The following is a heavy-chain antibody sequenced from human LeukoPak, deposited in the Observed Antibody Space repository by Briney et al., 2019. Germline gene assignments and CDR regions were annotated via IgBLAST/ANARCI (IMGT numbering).Heavy chain of an antibody. CDR1: GLTFSNAW. Sequence: GGSLRLSCGASGLTFSNAWMRWVRQAPGKGLEWIGCIKSKTDGETTAYAAPVRGRFTISRDDSKNTLYLQMNRLNTEDTAVYYCITDPGAWHPIWGRGTVVAVSS. CDR2: IKSKTDGETT. D-gene: IGHD3-10*01. J-gene: IGHJ3*02. CDR3: ITDPGAWHPI. V-gene: IGHV3-15*01.